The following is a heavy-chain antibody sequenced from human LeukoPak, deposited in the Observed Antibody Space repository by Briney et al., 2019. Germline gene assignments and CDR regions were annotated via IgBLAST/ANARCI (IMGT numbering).Heavy chain of an antibody. CDR2: IYYSGST. D-gene: IGHD6-19*01. J-gene: IGHJ2*01. CDR1: GGSISSYY. CDR3: ARSPPYSSGWRGGNWYFDL. Sequence: SETLSLTCIVSGGSISSYYWSWIRQPPGKGLEWIGYIYYSGSTNYNPSLKSRVPISVDTSKNQFSLKLSSVTAADTAVYYCARSPPYSSGWRGGNWYFDLWGRGTLVTVSS. V-gene: IGHV4-59*01.